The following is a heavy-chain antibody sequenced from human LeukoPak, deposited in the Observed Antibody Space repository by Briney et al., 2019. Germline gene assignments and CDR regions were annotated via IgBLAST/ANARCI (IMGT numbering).Heavy chain of an antibody. Sequence: ASVKVSCKASGYTFTGYYMHWVRQAPGQGLEWMGWINPNSGGTNYAQKFQGRVTMTRDTSISTAYMELSRLRSDDTAVYYCARDQAYCGGDCYFDFWGQGTLVTVSS. CDR3: ARDQAYCGGDCYFDF. J-gene: IGHJ4*02. CDR2: INPNSGGT. CDR1: GYTFTGYY. V-gene: IGHV1-2*02. D-gene: IGHD2-21*02.